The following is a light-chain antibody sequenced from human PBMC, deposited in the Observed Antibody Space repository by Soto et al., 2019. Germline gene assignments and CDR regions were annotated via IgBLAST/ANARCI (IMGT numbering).Light chain of an antibody. V-gene: IGKV4-1*01. J-gene: IGKJ4*01. CDR2: WAS. CDR1: QSVLSSSNNKNY. Sequence: DIVMTQSPDSLAVSLGERATINYKSSQSVLSSSNNKNYLAWYQQKPGQPPKLFIYWASTRESGVPDRFSGSGSGTDFALTISSLQAEDVALYYCQQYHSTPLTFGGGTKVEIK. CDR3: QQYHSTPLT.